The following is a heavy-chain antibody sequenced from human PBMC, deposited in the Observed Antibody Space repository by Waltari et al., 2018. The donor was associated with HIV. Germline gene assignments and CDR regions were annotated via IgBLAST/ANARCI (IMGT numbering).Heavy chain of an antibody. CDR3: ARDLGGFWYFDL. CDR2: ISACGIST. Sequence: EVQVLESGGGLVQPGGSLRLSCAASGFTFSSYAMRWVRQAPGKGLEFISGISACGISTLYADSVKGRFTISRDNSNNTVYLQMSSLRGEDTAVYYCARDLGGFWYFDLWGRGTLVTVSS. V-gene: IGHV3-23*01. D-gene: IGHD3-16*01. CDR1: GFTFSSYA. J-gene: IGHJ2*01.